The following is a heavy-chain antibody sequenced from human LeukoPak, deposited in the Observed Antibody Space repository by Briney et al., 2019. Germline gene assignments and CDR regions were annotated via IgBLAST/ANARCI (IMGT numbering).Heavy chain of an antibody. CDR3: AKDCNTYYYDSSGLLLGY. D-gene: IGHD3-22*01. CDR2: ISGSGGST. J-gene: IGHJ4*02. CDR1: GFTFSSYA. Sequence: PGGSLRLSCAASGFTFSSYAMSWVRQAPGKGLEWVSAISGSGGSTYYADSVKGRFTISRDNSKNTLYLQMNSLRAEDTAVYYCAKDCNTYYYDSSGLLLGYWGQGTLVTVSS. V-gene: IGHV3-23*01.